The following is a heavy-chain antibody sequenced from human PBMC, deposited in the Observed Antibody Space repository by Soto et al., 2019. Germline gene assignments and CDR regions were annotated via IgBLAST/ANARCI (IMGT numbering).Heavy chain of an antibody. CDR1: GYTLTELS. Sequence: ASVKVSCKVSGYTLTELSMHWVRQAPGKGLEWMGGFDPEDGETIYAQKFQGRVTMTEDTSTDTAYMELSSLRSEDTAVYYCETDRKSSSWDYYFDYWGQGTLVTVSS. V-gene: IGHV1-24*01. CDR2: FDPEDGET. J-gene: IGHJ4*02. CDR3: ETDRKSSSWDYYFDY. D-gene: IGHD6-13*01.